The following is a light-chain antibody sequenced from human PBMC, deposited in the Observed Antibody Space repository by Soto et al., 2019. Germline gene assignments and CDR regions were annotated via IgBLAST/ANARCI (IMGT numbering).Light chain of an antibody. CDR1: QTFNSG. CDR3: QEYKDNSGT. Sequence: DLQMTQSPSTLSASVGDRVTITCRASQTFNSGLAWFQQKPGKAPKLLIYDASTLESGVPARFSGGESGPEFTLTISGLQPEDSATYYCQEYKDNSGTFGQGTKVEIK. CDR2: DAS. V-gene: IGKV1-5*01. J-gene: IGKJ1*01.